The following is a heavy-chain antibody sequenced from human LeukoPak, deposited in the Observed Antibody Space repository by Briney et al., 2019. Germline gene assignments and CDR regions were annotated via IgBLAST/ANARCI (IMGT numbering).Heavy chain of an antibody. CDR3: VTDGGLLPYYFTY. D-gene: IGHD3-10*01. V-gene: IGHV3-15*01. CDR1: GFIFPNAW. CDR2: IKNKNSGRTT. Sequence: KSGGSPRLSCAASGFIFPNAWIHWVRQAPGKGLEWVGRIKNKNSGRTTNYIAPVKGRFTISRDDSRNTLYLEMDSLKTEDTAVYYRVTDGGLLPYYFTYWGQGTLVTVSS. J-gene: IGHJ1*01.